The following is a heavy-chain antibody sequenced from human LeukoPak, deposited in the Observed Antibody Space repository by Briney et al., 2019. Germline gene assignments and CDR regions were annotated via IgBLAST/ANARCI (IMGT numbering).Heavy chain of an antibody. CDR2: IYHSGIT. CDR3: ATLLSSSYYFDY. J-gene: IGHJ4*02. V-gene: IGHV4-38-2*02. CDR1: GYSISSGYY. Sequence: SETLSLTCIVSGYSISSGYYWGWIRQPPGKGLEWIGNIYHSGITYYNLYNPSLKSRVIISADTSKNHFSLKLSSVTAADTAVYFCATLLSSSYYFDYWGQGTLVTVSS. D-gene: IGHD3-10*02.